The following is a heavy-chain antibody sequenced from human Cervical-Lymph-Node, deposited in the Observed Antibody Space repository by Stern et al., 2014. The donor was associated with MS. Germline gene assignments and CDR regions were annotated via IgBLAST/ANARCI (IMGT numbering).Heavy chain of an antibody. J-gene: IGHJ5*02. CDR2: IIPVLSTT. Sequence: QLVQSGAEVKEPGSSVKVSCTASGGTSSRHAISWERQAPGQGLEWMGGIIPVLSTTNYAQKFQGRVTITADDSTSTTFLELSGLTSNDTALYYCARRGSARRGSGWLDPWGQGTLVIVSS. CDR1: GGTSSRHA. D-gene: IGHD3-10*01. CDR3: ARRGSARRGSGWLDP. V-gene: IGHV1-69*01.